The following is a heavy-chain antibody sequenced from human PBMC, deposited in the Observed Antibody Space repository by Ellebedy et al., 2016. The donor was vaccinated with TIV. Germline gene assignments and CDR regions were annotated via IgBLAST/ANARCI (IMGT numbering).Heavy chain of an antibody. J-gene: IGHJ4*02. V-gene: IGHV3-66*01. CDR1: GFTVGTNH. Sequence: PGGSLRLSCAVSGFTVGTNHMSWVRQVPGKGLEWVADIYRDGSTYYADFVKGRFTISRDNSKNTLYLQMNSLTAEDTAVYYCAREPVPTWAFDYWGQGTLVTVSS. D-gene: IGHD4-11*01. CDR3: AREPVPTWAFDY. CDR2: IYRDGST.